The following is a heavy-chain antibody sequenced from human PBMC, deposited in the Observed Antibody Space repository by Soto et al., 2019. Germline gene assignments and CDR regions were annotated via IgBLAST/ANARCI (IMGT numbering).Heavy chain of an antibody. Sequence: QVQLQESGPGLVKPSQTLSLTCTVSGGSISSGGYYWSWIRQHPGKGLEWIGYIYYSGSTYYNPSIRSRVTISVDTSKNQFSLKLRSVTAADTAVYYCARTFGGIVVVPAATAAFDIWGQGTMVTVSS. D-gene: IGHD2-2*01. J-gene: IGHJ3*02. CDR3: ARTFGGIVVVPAATAAFDI. CDR2: IYYSGST. CDR1: GGSISSGGYY. V-gene: IGHV4-31*03.